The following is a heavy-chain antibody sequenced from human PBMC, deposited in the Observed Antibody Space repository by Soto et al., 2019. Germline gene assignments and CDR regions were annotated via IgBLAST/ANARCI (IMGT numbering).Heavy chain of an antibody. CDR1: GFTFDHYA. J-gene: IGHJ4*02. D-gene: IGHD3-9*01. Sequence: VQLVESGGGLVQPGRSLRLSCAASGFTFDHYAMHWVRQAPGKGLEWVSGISWSSSSIDYADSVKGRFTISRDNAKNSLYLQMNSPRAEDTALYYCARGRIAMTGPGYYFECWGQGTLVTVSS. CDR2: ISWSSSSI. CDR3: ARGRIAMTGPGYYFEC. V-gene: IGHV3-9*01.